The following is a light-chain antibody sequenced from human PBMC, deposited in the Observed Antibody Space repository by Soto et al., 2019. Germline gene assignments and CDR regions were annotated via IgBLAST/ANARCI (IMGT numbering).Light chain of an antibody. CDR1: SSVVGSYNL. V-gene: IGLV2-23*02. Sequence: QSVLTQPASLSGSPGQSITISCTGTSSVVGSYNLVSWYQQHPGKAPKLMIYEVSKRPSGVSNRFSGSKSGNTASLTISGLQAEDEADYYCCSYAGSSTYVFGTGTKVTVL. J-gene: IGLJ1*01. CDR2: EVS. CDR3: CSYAGSSTYV.